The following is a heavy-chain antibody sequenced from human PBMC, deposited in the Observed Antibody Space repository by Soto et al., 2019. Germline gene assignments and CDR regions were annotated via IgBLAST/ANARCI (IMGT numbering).Heavy chain of an antibody. CDR2: ITGSSSYI. V-gene: IGHV3-21*01. J-gene: IGHJ5*02. CDR1: GFTFSDYS. D-gene: IGHD1-7*01. CDR3: ARDRKYNWNYDWFDP. Sequence: EVQLVESGGGLVKPGGSLRLSCEASGFTFSDYSMNWVRQAPGKGLEWVSSITGSSSYIYYADSVKGRFTISRDNAKNSLYLQMNSLRAEDTAVYYCARDRKYNWNYDWFDPWCQGTLVTVSS.